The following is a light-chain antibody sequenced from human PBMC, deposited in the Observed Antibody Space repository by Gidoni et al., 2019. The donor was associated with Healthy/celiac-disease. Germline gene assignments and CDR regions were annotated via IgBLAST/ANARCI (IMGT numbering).Light chain of an antibody. CDR2: DAS. CDR3: QHRSNWPLT. CDR1: QSVSSN. Sequence: EIVLTQSPATLSLSPGERATLSCRASQSVSSNLAWYQQKPGQAPRLLISDASNRATGIPTRFSGSGSGTDFTLTISSLEPEDFAVYYCQHRSNWPLTFGGGTKVEIK. J-gene: IGKJ4*01. V-gene: IGKV3-11*01.